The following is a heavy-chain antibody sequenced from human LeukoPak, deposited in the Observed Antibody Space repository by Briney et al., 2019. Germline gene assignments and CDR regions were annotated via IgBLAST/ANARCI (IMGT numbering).Heavy chain of an antibody. D-gene: IGHD3-10*01. V-gene: IGHV4-38-2*02. CDR2: VYQSGHA. J-gene: IGHJ4*02. Sequence: SETLSLTCKVSTYSVRSELHWSWMRQSPGWGLEWIASVYQSGHAYYSPSLKSRVLISFDTSKKELSLKINSVTATDTALYYCASLRFGDSYFDLWGQGTQVTVSS. CDR3: ASLRFGDSYFDL. CDR1: TYSVRSELH.